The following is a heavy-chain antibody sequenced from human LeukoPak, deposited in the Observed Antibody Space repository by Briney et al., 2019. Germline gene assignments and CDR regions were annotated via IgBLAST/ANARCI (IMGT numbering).Heavy chain of an antibody. D-gene: IGHD6-6*01. CDR3: ARQTSYPYYMDV. Sequence: SETLSLTCTVSGVPISSHSWSWIRQPPGKGLEWIGSISGRSTNYSPSLRSRVAISVDTSKNQSSLRLSSVTAADSAVYYCARQTSYPYYMDVWDKGTTVTASS. CDR1: GVPISSHS. CDR2: ISGRST. J-gene: IGHJ6*03. V-gene: IGHV4-59*08.